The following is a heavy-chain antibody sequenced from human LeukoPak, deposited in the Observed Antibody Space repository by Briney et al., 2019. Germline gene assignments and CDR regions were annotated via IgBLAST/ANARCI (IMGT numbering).Heavy chain of an antibody. J-gene: IGHJ5*02. CDR1: GYTFTGYY. Sequence: ASVKVSCKASGYTFTGYYMHWVRQAPGQGLEWMGWVHPNGGNTAYAQKCQGRVTMTRDTSISTAYMELSGLTSDDTAVYFCARGPRNDPWGQGTLVTVSS. CDR2: VHPNGGNT. V-gene: IGHV1-8*02. CDR3: ARGPRNDP. D-gene: IGHD1-14*01.